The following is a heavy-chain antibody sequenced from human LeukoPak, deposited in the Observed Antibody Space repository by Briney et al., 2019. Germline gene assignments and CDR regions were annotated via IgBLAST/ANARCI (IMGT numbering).Heavy chain of an antibody. J-gene: IGHJ5*02. CDR2: INANTGAT. CDR1: GYTFIDYY. D-gene: IGHD2-2*01. Sequence: ASVKVSCKASGYTFIDYYLHWVRQAPGQGLEWMGWINANTGATSYAQKFKGRVTMTRDTSISTAYMELSRLRSDDTAVYYCARDGGGIVVVPAAIIYNNWFDPWGQGTLVTVSS. CDR3: ARDGGGIVVVPAAIIYNNWFDP. V-gene: IGHV1-2*02.